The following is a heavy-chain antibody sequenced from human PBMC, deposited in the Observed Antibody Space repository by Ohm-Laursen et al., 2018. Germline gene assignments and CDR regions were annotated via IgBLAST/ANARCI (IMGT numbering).Heavy chain of an antibody. CDR1: GGTFSSYA. CDR2: IIPIFGTA. Sequence: SVNASCKASGGTFSSYAISWVRQAPGQGLECMGGIIPIFGTANYAQKFQGRVTITADKSTSTAYMELSSLRSEDTAVYYCARNYDILTGYSSYYYYGMDVWGQGTTVTVSS. V-gene: IGHV1-69*06. J-gene: IGHJ6*02. D-gene: IGHD3-9*01. CDR3: ARNYDILTGYSSYYYYGMDV.